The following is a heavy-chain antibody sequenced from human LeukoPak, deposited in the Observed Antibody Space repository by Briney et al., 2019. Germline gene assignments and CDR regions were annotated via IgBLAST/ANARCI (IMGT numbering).Heavy chain of an antibody. CDR1: GFTFSSYA. J-gene: IGHJ6*02. CDR2: ISYDGNNK. Sequence: PGGSLRLSCAASGFTFSSYAMYWVRQAPGTGLEWVAVISYDGNNKYYADSVKGRFTISRDNSKNTLYLQMNSLRAEDTAVYYCARGYDYYYYGMDVWAKGPRSPSS. CDR3: ARGYDYYYYGMDV. D-gene: IGHD5-12*01. V-gene: IGHV3-30-3*01.